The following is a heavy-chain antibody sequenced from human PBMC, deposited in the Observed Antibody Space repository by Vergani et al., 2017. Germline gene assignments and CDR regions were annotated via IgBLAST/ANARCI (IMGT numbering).Heavy chain of an antibody. CDR2: ISAYNGNT. Sequence: QVQLVQSGAEVKKPGASVKVSCKASGYTFSTYGISWVRQAPGQGLEWMGWISAYNGNTNYPEKFQGRLTMTTDTSTRTAYMELRSLRSEDTAVYYCARATYYYDSSGLGPDAFDIWGQGTMVTVSS. CDR1: GYTFSTYG. D-gene: IGHD3-22*01. J-gene: IGHJ3*02. CDR3: ARATYYYDSSGLGPDAFDI. V-gene: IGHV1-18*01.